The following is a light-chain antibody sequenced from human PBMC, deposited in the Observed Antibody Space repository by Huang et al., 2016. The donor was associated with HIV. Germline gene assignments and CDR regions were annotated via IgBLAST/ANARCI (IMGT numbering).Light chain of an antibody. V-gene: IGKV4-1*01. CDR2: CAS. Sequence: DIVLTHSPHSLAVSRGERATINCKFSQTILHDSDSRNYLACHQQKPGQPPKLLIHCASIREAGVPDRFIGSGSGTDFTLTISSLQAEDVAVYYCQQYYSSPFTFGPGTNVDI. CDR3: QQYYSSPFT. CDR1: QTILHDSDSRNY. J-gene: IGKJ3*01.